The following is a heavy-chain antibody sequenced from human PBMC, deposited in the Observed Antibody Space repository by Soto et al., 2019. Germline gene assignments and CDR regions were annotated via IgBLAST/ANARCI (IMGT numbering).Heavy chain of an antibody. Sequence: QVQLVQSGAEVKKPGASVKVSCKASGYTFTGHYMYWVRQAFGQGLEWMGWINPDNGGTSYAQKFQGRVTMTTDTSISTAYVELSRLTSDDTAVYYCAREVGKVGYSSSSCDYWGQGSLVTVST. CDR3: AREVGKVGYSSSSCDY. J-gene: IGHJ4*02. V-gene: IGHV1-2*02. D-gene: IGHD6-6*01. CDR1: GYTFTGHY. CDR2: INPDNGGT.